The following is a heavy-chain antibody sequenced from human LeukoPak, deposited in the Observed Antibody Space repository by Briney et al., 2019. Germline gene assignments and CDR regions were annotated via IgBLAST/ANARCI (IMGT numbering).Heavy chain of an antibody. V-gene: IGHV1-2*02. CDR3: AVVGGYLRTSITMVRGAREYYFDY. CDR2: INPNSGGT. Sequence: GASVKVSCKASGYTFTGYYMHWVRQAPGQGLEWMGWINPNSGGTNYAQKFQGRVTMTRDTSISTAYMELSRLRSDDTAVYYCAVVGGYLRTSITMVRGAREYYFDYWGQGTLVTVSS. CDR1: GYTFTGYY. D-gene: IGHD3-10*01. J-gene: IGHJ4*02.